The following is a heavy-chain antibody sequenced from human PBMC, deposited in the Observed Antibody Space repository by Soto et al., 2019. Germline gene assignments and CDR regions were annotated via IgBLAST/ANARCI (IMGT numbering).Heavy chain of an antibody. D-gene: IGHD6-19*01. CDR1: GDSISDYY. CDR2: IHASGST. Sequence: QVQLQESGPRLVKPSETLSLTCSVSGDSISDYYWSWIRQPAGKGLEWIGRIHASGSTISNPSLRSRVGLSVDTSKNQFSLKLNSLTAVDTAMYYCARSGYSSGWYTAFDSWSQGTLVTVSS. J-gene: IGHJ4*02. V-gene: IGHV4-4*07. CDR3: ARSGYSSGWYTAFDS.